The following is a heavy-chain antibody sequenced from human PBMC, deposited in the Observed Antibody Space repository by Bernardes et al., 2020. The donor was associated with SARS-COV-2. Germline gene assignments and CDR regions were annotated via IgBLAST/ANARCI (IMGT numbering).Heavy chain of an antibody. V-gene: IGHV4-4*07. D-gene: IGHD5-12*01. Sequence: SATRSLTSTFPCVSISSYDFSWLPPPAGKGLEWIGRVYASGTTEYNPSLKSRVTMSVDTSKNQFSLKLTSVTAADTALYYCARDNGHDQYWGQGTLGTVSS. J-gene: IGHJ4*02. CDR3: ARDNGHDQY. CDR2: VYASGTT. CDR1: CVSISSYD.